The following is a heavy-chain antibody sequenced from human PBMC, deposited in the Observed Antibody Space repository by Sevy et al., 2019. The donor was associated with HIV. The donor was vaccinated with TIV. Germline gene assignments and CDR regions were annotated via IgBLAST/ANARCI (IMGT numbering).Heavy chain of an antibody. CDR2: ISYDGSNK. CDR1: GFTFSSYG. CDR3: ANDGEWSSRYYYYYMDV. D-gene: IGHD3-3*01. V-gene: IGHV3-30*18. J-gene: IGHJ6*03. Sequence: GGSLRLSCAASGFTFSSYGMHWVRQAPGKGLEWVAVISYDGSNKYYADSVKGRFTISRDNSKNTLYLQMNSLRAEDTAVYYCANDGEWSSRYYYYYMDVWGKRTTVTVSS.